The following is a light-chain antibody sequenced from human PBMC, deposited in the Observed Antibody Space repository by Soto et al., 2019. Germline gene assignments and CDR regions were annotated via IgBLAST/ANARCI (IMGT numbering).Light chain of an antibody. J-gene: IGLJ3*02. CDR2: RNN. Sequence: QSVLSQPPSASGTPGQRVTISCSGSSSKIGRNYVYWYQQVPGTAPKLLIFRNNQRPSGVPDRFSGSKSGTSASLAISGLRSEDEAAYFCAAWDYSLSGYWVFGGGTKLTVL. CDR1: SSKIGRNY. CDR3: AAWDYSLSGYWV. V-gene: IGLV1-47*01.